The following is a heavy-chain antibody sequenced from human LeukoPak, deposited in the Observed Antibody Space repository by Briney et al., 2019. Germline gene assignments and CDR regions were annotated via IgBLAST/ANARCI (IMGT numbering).Heavy chain of an antibody. CDR2: ISSSGSTI. CDR1: GFRFRDYY. V-gene: IGHV3-11*01. CDR3: VRGRAYYFDQ. J-gene: IGHJ4*02. Sequence: GGSLRLSCGASGFRFRDYYMNLIPRAPAKGLEWVSYISSSGSTIYYADSVKGRFTISRDNAQNSLFLQMNSLRAEDTAVYYCVRGRAYYFDQGGQGTLVTVSS.